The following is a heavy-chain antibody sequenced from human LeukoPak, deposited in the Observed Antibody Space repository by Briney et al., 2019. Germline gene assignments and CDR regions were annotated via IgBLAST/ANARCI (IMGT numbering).Heavy chain of an antibody. D-gene: IGHD2-2*01. CDR1: GFTFSSYG. V-gene: IGHV3-30*02. Sequence: GGSLRLSCAASGFTFSSYGMHWVRQAPGKGLEWVAFIRYDGSNKYYADSVKGRFTISRDNSKNTLYLQMNSLRAEDTAVYYCPKDPLAHCSSTSRPMPAHYYYHYMDVSGKGTTVTASS. CDR2: IRYDGSNK. J-gene: IGHJ6*03. CDR3: PKDPLAHCSSTSRPMPAHYYYHYMDV.